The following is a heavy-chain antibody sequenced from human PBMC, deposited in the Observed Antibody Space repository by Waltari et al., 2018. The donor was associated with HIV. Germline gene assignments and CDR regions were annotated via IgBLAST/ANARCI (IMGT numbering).Heavy chain of an antibody. D-gene: IGHD4-17*01. J-gene: IGHJ4*02. CDR2: IKSKNGGGRM. CDR1: GFTFLNNW. CDR3: TLDSASVTKEVALDK. Sequence: EVRLVQSGGGLVKPGGSLRLTCEVSGFTFLNNWMNWGRQTPGVRLEWVGRIKSKNGGGRMEYAAPVKDRFKISRDDSRNSLYLQMDSLKDDDTAVYYCTLDSASVTKEVALDKWGQGTLVTVSS. V-gene: IGHV3-15*01.